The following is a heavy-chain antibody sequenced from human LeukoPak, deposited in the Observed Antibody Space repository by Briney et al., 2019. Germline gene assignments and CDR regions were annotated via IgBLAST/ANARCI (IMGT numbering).Heavy chain of an antibody. CDR3: ASDYGIRAAAGIGSGWFDP. V-gene: IGHV4-38-2*01. J-gene: IGHJ5*02. CDR1: GYPISSGYY. Sequence: PPETLSLTCAVSGYPISSGYYWGWIRQPPGKGLEGIGSIYHSGSTYYNPSLKSRVTISVDTSKNQFSLKLTSVTAAGAVVYYCASDYGIRAAAGIGSGWFDPWGQGTLVTVSS. D-gene: IGHD6-13*01. CDR2: IYHSGST.